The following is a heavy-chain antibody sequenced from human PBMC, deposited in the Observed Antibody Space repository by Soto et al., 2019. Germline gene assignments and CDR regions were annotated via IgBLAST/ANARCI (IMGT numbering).Heavy chain of an antibody. J-gene: IGHJ6*02. Sequence: SETLSLTCTVSGGSISSYYWSWIRQPPGKGLEWIGYIYYSGSTNYNPSLKSRVTISVDTSKNQFSLKLSSVTAADTAVYYCARDEKQWLVLGYYYYYGMDVWGQGTTVTVSS. V-gene: IGHV4-59*12. CDR2: IYYSGST. CDR1: GGSISSYY. CDR3: ARDEKQWLVLGYYYYYGMDV. D-gene: IGHD6-19*01.